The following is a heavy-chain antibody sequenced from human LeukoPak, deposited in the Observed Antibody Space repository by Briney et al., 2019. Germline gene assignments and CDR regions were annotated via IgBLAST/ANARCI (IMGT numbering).Heavy chain of an antibody. V-gene: IGHV3-48*01. J-gene: IGHJ4*02. CDR1: GFSFSSYS. D-gene: IGHD3-10*01. CDR2: MSSSTK. CDR3: ARAMVRGVMRY. Sequence: GGSLRLSCAASGFSFSSYSMNWVRQGPGKGLEWLSYMSSSTKYYADSVKGRFTISRDNAKNSLYLQMNSLRAEDTAVYYCARAMVRGVMRYWGQGTLVTVSS.